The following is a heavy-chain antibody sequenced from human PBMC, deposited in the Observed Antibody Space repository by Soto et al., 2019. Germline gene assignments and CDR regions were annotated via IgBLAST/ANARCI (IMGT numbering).Heavy chain of an antibody. V-gene: IGHV1-18*01. CDR2: ISAYNGNT. CDR1: GYTFTSYG. J-gene: IGHJ4*02. Sequence: QVQLVQSGAEVKKPGASVKVSCKASGYTFTSYGISWVRQAPGQGLEWMGWISAYNGNTNYAQKLQGRVTMTTDTSTSTAYMELRSLRSDDTAVYYCARDPPHYDILTGYQLPDYWGQGTLVTVSS. CDR3: ARDPPHYDILTGYQLPDY. D-gene: IGHD3-9*01.